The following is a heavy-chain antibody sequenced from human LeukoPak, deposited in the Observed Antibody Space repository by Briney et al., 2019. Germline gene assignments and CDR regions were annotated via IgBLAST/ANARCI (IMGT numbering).Heavy chain of an antibody. J-gene: IGHJ4*02. CDR3: ARDLLVAATPD. Sequence: GGSLRLSCAASGFTFSSYAMSWVRQAPGKGLEWVANIKQDGSEKYYVDSVKGRFTISRDNAKNSLYLQMNSLRAEDTAVYYCARDLLVAATPDWGQGTLVTVSS. CDR1: GFTFSSYA. D-gene: IGHD2-15*01. V-gene: IGHV3-7*01. CDR2: IKQDGSEK.